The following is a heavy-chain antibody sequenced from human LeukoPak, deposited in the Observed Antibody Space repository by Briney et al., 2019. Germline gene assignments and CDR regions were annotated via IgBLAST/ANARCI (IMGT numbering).Heavy chain of an antibody. CDR3: ARSTGTTFGLSDY. V-gene: IGHV1-2*02. CDR1: GYTFTGYY. CDR2: INPNSGGT. J-gene: IGHJ4*02. Sequence: ASVTVSCKASGYTFTGYYMHWVRQAPGQGLEWMGWINPNSGGTNYAQKFHGRVTMTRGTSTSTAYMELSRLRSDDTAVYYCARSTGTTFGLSDYWGQGTLVTVSS. D-gene: IGHD3-16*01.